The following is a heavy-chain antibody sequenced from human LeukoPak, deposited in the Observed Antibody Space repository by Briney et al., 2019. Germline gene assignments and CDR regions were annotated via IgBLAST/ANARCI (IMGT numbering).Heavy chain of an antibody. CDR2: TSAYKGNT. D-gene: IGHD5-18*01. Sequence: ASVNVSCEASGYTFTSYGNSSVRQAPGQGLEWMGSTSAYKGNTNYAQKLQGRATMTTDTSTSTAYMELRSLRSDDTSVYYCAIEQLWAFDIWGQGTMVTVSS. V-gene: IGHV1-18*01. CDR3: AIEQLWAFDI. J-gene: IGHJ3*02. CDR1: GYTFTSYG.